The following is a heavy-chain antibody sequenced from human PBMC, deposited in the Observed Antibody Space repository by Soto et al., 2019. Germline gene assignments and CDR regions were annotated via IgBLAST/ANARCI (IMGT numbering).Heavy chain of an antibody. CDR2: VQMSGTT. CDR3: AKDRSTMRWFDP. V-gene: IGHV4-4*07. CDR1: GASVRSYH. Sequence: SETLSLTCAVSGASVRSYHWSWIRQAAGKGLEWIGRVQMSGTTNYNPSLKTRVTMSLDTSKNEVSLRMTSVTAADTAVYFCAKDRSTMRWFDPWGQGILVTVS. D-gene: IGHD1-1*01. J-gene: IGHJ5*02.